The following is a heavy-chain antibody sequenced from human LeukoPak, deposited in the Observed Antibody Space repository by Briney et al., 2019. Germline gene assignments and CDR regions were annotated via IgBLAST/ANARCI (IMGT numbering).Heavy chain of an antibody. Sequence: GGSLRLSCAASGFTFSSYAMSWVRQAPGKGLEWVSSISSSSSYIYYADSAKGRFTISRDNAKNSLYLQMNSLRAEDTAVYYCARVVPAALYYFDYWGQGTLVTVSS. CDR2: ISSSSSYI. CDR1: GFTFSSYA. CDR3: ARVVPAALYYFDY. D-gene: IGHD2-2*01. V-gene: IGHV3-21*01. J-gene: IGHJ4*02.